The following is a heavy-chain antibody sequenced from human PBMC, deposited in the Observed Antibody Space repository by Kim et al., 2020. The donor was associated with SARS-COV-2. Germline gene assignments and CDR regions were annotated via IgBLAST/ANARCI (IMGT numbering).Heavy chain of an antibody. CDR1: GGSFSGYY. D-gene: IGHD3-22*01. J-gene: IGHJ4*02. CDR3: ARYLDYYDSSGSDY. V-gene: IGHV4-34*01. CDR2: INHSGST. Sequence: SETLSLTCAVYGGSFSGYYWSWIRQPPGKGLEWIGEINHSGSTNYNPSLKSRVTISVDTSKNQFSLKLSSVTAADTAVYYCARYLDYYDSSGSDYWGQGTLVTVSS.